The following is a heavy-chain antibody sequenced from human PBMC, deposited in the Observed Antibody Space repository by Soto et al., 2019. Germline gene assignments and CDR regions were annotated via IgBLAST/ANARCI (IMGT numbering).Heavy chain of an antibody. CDR2: ISWNSGSI. Sequence: GGALRLSCAASGFTFSSYAMSWVRQAPGKGLEWVSGISWNSGSIGYADSVKGRFTISRDNAKNSLYLQMNSLRAEDTALYYCAKDIRAQRYDAFDIWGQGTMVTVSS. CDR1: GFTFSSYA. J-gene: IGHJ3*02. D-gene: IGHD3-9*01. CDR3: AKDIRAQRYDAFDI. V-gene: IGHV3-9*01.